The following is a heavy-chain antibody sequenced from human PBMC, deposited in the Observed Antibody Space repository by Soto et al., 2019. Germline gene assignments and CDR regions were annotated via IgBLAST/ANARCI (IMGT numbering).Heavy chain of an antibody. V-gene: IGHV3-11*06. Sequence: GGSLRLSCAASGFPFSAYCMNWLRLAPGKGLEWISHSSGSSSDTAYADSVKGRFTISRDYAKNSLHLQMYSQRVENSAEYHSAKSKSRTGWPCDYWGQGTLVTVSS. CDR3: AKSKSRTGWPCDY. CDR2: SSGSSSDT. D-gene: IGHD7-27*01. J-gene: IGHJ4*02. CDR1: GFPFSAYC.